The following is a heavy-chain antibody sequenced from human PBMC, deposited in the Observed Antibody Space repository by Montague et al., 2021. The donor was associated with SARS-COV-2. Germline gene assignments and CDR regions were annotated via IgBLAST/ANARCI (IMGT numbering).Heavy chain of an antibody. CDR2: IYSGGST. V-gene: IGHV3-53*01. J-gene: IGHJ6*02. Sequence: SLRLSCAASGFTVSSNYMSWVRQAPGKGLEWVSVIYSGGSTYYADSVKGRFTISRDNSKNTLYLQMISLRAEDTAVYYCARDVSPIGLMDVWGQGTTVTVSS. CDR3: ARDVSPIGLMDV. CDR1: GFTVSSNY.